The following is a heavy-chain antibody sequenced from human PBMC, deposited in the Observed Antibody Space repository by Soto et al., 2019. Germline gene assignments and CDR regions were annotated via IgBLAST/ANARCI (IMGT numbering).Heavy chain of an antibody. CDR2: VYWDDDK. CDR3: VHRGPVDETGMGFDF. CDR1: GFSLNSRGVG. V-gene: IGHV2-5*02. J-gene: IGHJ4*02. Sequence: SGPTLVNPTQTLTLTCTFSGFSLNSRGVGVGWVRQPPGKALEWLAIVYWDDDKRYRPSLRSRLSIRKDTPKNQVVLTLTNTDPVDTATYYCVHRGPVDETGMGFDFWGQGSLVTVSS. D-gene: IGHD3-9*01.